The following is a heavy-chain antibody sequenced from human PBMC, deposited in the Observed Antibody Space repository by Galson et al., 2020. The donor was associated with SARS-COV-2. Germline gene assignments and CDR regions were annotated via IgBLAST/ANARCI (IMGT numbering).Heavy chain of an antibody. D-gene: IGHD2-2*01. J-gene: IGHJ6*02. CDR1: GFNFHAYA. CDR2: ISFSGDET. CDR3: VRAERICGSNSCHFIPRYYYDMDV. Sequence: GESLKISCAATGFNFHAYAMLWVRQAPGKGLEWVTSISFSGDETYYAESVKGRFTVSRDNFQKTLDLHMSSLTTEDTAVYFCVRAERICGSNSCHFIPRYYYDMDVWGQGTTVTVSS. V-gene: IGHV3-30*04.